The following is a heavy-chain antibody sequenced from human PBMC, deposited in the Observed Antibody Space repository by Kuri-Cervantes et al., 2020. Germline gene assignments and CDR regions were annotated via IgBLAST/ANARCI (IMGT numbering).Heavy chain of an antibody. D-gene: IGHD3-10*01. CDR3: ARDGGDSGDYGDY. Sequence: GESLKISCAASGFTFSSYAMHWVRQAPGQGLEWMGWINPNSGGTNYAQKFQGRVTMTRDTSISTAYMELSRLRSDDTAVYYCARDGGDSGDYGDYWGQGTLVTVSS. CDR2: INPNSGGT. V-gene: IGHV1-2*02. CDR1: GFTFSSYA. J-gene: IGHJ4*02.